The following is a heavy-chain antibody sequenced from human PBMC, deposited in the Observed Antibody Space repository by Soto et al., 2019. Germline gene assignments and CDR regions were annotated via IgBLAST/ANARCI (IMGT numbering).Heavy chain of an antibody. CDR1: GFTFRSYA. Sequence: GGSLRLSCAASGFTFRSYAMHWVRQAPGKGLEWVAVISYDGSNKYYADSVKGRFTISRDNSKNALYLQMNSLRAEDTAVYYCATDLLVVVAATPYSYYYGMDVCGQRPTGTVCS. V-gene: IGHV3-30-3*01. CDR2: ISYDGSNK. J-gene: IGHJ6*02. D-gene: IGHD2-15*01. CDR3: ATDLLVVVAATPYSYYYGMDV.